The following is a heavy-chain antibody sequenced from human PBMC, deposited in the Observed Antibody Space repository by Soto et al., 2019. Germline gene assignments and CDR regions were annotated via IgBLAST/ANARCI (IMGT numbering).Heavy chain of an antibody. V-gene: IGHV3-30*18. CDR1: GFIFSNYG. Sequence: QVQLVESGGGVVQPGRSRRLSCAASGFIFSNYGMHWVRQAPGKGLEWVAVTSYDGTKKYYGDAVKGRFTISRDNSMNTLYLQMDSLSAEDTAVYYCAKELVLWSGYLDAFDIWGQGTMVTVS. J-gene: IGHJ3*02. CDR3: AKELVLWSGYLDAFDI. CDR2: TSYDGTKK. D-gene: IGHD3-3*01.